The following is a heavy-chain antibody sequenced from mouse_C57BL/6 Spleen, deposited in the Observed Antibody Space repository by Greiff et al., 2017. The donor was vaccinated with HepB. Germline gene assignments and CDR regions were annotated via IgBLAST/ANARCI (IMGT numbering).Heavy chain of an antibody. CDR1: GYAFSSSW. J-gene: IGHJ2*01. V-gene: IGHV1-82*01. CDR3: ARGIYDGYPYYFDY. CDR2: IYPGDGDT. D-gene: IGHD2-3*01. Sequence: VKLVESGPELVKPGASVKISCKASGYAFSSSWMNWVKQRPGKGLEWIGRIYPGDGDTNYNGKFKGKATLTADKSSSTAYMQLSSLTSEDSAVYFCARGIYDGYPYYFDYWGQGTTLTVSS.